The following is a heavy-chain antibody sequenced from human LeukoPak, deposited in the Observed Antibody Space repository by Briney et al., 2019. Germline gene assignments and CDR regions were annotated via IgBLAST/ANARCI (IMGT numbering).Heavy chain of an antibody. V-gene: IGHV3-48*01. CDR3: ARDRRDFQH. CDR1: GFTFSSYS. CDR2: ISSSSSTI. Sequence: GGSLRLSCAASGFTFSSYSMNWVRRAPGRGLEWVSYISSSSSTIYYADSVKGRFTISRDNAKNSLYLQMNSLRAEDTAVYYCARDRRDFQHWGQGTLVTVSS. J-gene: IGHJ1*01.